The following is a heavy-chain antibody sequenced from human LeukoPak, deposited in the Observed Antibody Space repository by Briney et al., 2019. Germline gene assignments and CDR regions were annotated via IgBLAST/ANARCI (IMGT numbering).Heavy chain of an antibody. D-gene: IGHD2-15*01. Sequence: GGSLRLSCAASGFTFSGYAIHWVRQAPGKGLEWVAFISYDGSIKYYADSVKARCTISRDNSKNTLNLQINSLRAEDTAVYYCARDLSEKYSIDYWGQGTLVTVSS. CDR3: ARDLSEKYSIDY. J-gene: IGHJ4*02. V-gene: IGHV3-30-3*01. CDR1: GFTFSGYA. CDR2: ISYDGSIK.